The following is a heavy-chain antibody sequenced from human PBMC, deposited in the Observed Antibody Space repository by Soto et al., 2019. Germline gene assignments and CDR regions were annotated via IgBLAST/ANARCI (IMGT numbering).Heavy chain of an antibody. Sequence: EVQLVESGGGLVQPGGSLRLSCAASGFTFSSYWMSWVRQAPGKGLEWVANIKQDGSEKYYVDSVKGRFTISRDNAKNSLYLQMNSLRAEDTAVYYCARVKSSGSFDYWGQGTLVTVSA. CDR3: ARVKSSGSFDY. CDR1: GFTFSSYW. CDR2: IKQDGSEK. D-gene: IGHD6-19*01. V-gene: IGHV3-7*03. J-gene: IGHJ4*02.